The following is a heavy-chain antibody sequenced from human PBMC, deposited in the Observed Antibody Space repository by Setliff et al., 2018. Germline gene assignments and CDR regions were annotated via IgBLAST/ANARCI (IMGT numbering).Heavy chain of an antibody. V-gene: IGHV3-11*05. CDR1: GFTFSDYY. Sequence: GGSLRLSCAASGFTFSDYYMSWIRQAPGKGLEWVSYISSSSSCTNYADSVKGRFTISRDNAKNSLYLQMNSLRAEDTAVYYCARGGGDSYYYGMDVWGQGTTVTVSS. J-gene: IGHJ6*02. CDR2: ISSSSSCT. CDR3: ARGGGDSYYYGMDV. D-gene: IGHD2-21*02.